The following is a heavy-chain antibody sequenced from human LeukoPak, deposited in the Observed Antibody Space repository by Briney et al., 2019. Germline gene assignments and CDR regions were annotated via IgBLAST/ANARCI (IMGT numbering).Heavy chain of an antibody. CDR1: GGSISSSSYY. D-gene: IGHD4-17*01. CDR3: VRRRYGDPIGDY. J-gene: IGHJ4*02. Sequence: PSETLSLTCTVSGGSISSSSYYWGWIRQPPGKGLEWIGSIYYTGNTYCNPSLKSRVTISVDSSKKQLSLKLSSVTAADTAVYYCVRRRYGDPIGDYWGQGTLVTVSS. CDR2: IYYTGNT. V-gene: IGHV4-39*01.